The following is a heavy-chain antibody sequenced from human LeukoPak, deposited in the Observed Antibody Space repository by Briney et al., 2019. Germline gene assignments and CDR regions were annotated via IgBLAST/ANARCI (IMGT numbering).Heavy chain of an antibody. CDR2: INPNSGGT. V-gene: IGHV1-2*02. CDR1: GYTFTGYY. J-gene: IGHJ6*03. Sequence: ASVKVSYKASGYTFTGYYMHWVRQAPGQGLEWMGWINPNSGGTNYAQKFQGRVTMTRDTSISTAYMELSRLRSDDTAVYYCARVSLMVRGVISPDYYFYMDVWGKGTTVTISS. CDR3: ARVSLMVRGVISPDYYFYMDV. D-gene: IGHD3-10*01.